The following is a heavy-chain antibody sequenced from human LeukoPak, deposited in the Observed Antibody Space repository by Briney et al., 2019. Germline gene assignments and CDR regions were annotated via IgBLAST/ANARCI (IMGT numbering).Heavy chain of an antibody. V-gene: IGHV6-1*01. CDR1: GDSVSSNSAA. J-gene: IGHJ4*02. CDR3: ARETGDGSGSSNPKTFDY. CDR2: TYYRSKWYN. Sequence: SQTLSLTCAISGDSVSSNSAAWNWIRQSPSRGLEWLGRTYYRSKWYNDYAVSVKSRITINPDTSKNQFSLQLNSVTPEDTAVYYCARETGDGSGSSNPKTFDYWGQGTLVTVSS. D-gene: IGHD3-10*01.